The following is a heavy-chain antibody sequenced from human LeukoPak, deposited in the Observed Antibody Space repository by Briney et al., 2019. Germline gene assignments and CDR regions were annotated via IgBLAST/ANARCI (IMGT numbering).Heavy chain of an antibody. CDR2: ISYDGHYK. V-gene: IGHV3-30-3*01. CDR1: GFTFSNYA. D-gene: IGHD6-25*01. J-gene: IGHJ4*02. Sequence: PGRSLRLSCAASGFTFSNYAMHWVRQAPGKGLEWVAVISYDGHYKYYADSVKGRFTISRDNAKNSLYLQMNSLRDEDTAVYYCARAGYPYWGQGTLVTVSS. CDR3: ARAGYPY.